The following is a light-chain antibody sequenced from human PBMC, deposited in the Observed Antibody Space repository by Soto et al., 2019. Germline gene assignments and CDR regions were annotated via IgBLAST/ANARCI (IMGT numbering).Light chain of an antibody. J-gene: IGKJ4*01. CDR3: QQFNNHPLT. V-gene: IGKV1D-13*01. CDR2: GAS. CDR1: QGISSA. Sequence: AIQLTQSPSSLSASVGDRVTITCRASQGISSALAWYQQKPGKAPKLLIYGASSLESGVPSRFSGIGFGTDFTLSISSLQPEDFATYYCQQFNNHPLTFGGGTKVES.